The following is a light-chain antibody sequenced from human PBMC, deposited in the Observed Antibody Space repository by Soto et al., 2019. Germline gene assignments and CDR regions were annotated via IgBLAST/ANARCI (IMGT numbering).Light chain of an antibody. J-gene: IGLJ3*02. CDR1: SSNIGAGYD. V-gene: IGLV1-40*01. CDR2: GNS. Sequence: QSVLTQPPSVSAPPGQRVTISCTGSSSNIGAGYDVHWYQQLPGTAPKLLIYGNSNRPSGVPDRFSGSKSGTSASLAITGLQAEDEADYYCQSYDSSLSGGVFGGGTKVTVL. CDR3: QSYDSSLSGGV.